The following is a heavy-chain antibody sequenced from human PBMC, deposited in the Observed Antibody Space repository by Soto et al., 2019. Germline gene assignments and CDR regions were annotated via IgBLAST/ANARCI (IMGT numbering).Heavy chain of an antibody. V-gene: IGHV1-3*01. CDR3: ARGLAEDGA. CDR2: INAGSGNT. D-gene: IGHD6-13*01. CDR1: GYTFTHYA. J-gene: IGHJ5*02. Sequence: QVQLVQSGAEVKKPGASVKVSCTASGYTFTHYAIHWVRHAPGQRLEWMGFINAGSGNTKYSQTFQGRLTFTKDTSASTAYMDLSSLRSEDTAIYYCARGLAEDGALGQGTLVTASS.